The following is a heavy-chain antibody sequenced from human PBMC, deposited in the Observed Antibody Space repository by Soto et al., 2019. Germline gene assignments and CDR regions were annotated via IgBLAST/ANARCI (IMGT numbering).Heavy chain of an antibody. V-gene: IGHV4-34*01. Sequence: SETLSLTCGVSDVSFSCYYWSWSRQPPGKGLGWIGEINYSGSTKFNPSLKSRVTLSIDTSKDQFSLRLSSVTAADTAVYYCARDSGGLRLGESSLYGEKDSFDVWDQGTLVTVSS. CDR3: ARDSGGLRLGESSLYGEKDSFDV. D-gene: IGHD3-16*02. CDR1: DVSFSCYY. CDR2: INYSGST. J-gene: IGHJ3*01.